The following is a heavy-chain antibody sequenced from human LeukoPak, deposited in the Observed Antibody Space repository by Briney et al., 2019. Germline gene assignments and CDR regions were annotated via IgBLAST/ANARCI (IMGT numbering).Heavy chain of an antibody. CDR3: ARDHGDYAFDC. CDR1: GFTFSGFS. CDR2: IAYDGINK. D-gene: IGHD4-17*01. V-gene: IGHV3-30-3*01. Sequence: GGSLRLSCAASGFTFSGFSMSWVRQAPGKGLEWVALIAYDGINKYYADSVKGRFTISRDNSKNTLYLQMNSLRAEDTAVYYCARDHGDYAFDCWGQGTLVTVST. J-gene: IGHJ4*02.